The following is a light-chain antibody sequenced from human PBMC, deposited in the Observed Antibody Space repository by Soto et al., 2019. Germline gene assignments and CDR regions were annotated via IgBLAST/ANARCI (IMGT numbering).Light chain of an antibody. V-gene: IGKV4-1*01. Sequence: DIVMTQSPDSLTVSLGERATINCKSSQSVLYSSNNKNYLAWYQQKPRQPPKLLIYWASTRESGVPDRFCGSGSGTDFTLTISSLQAEDVAVYYCQHYYSLPLTFGGGTKVEIK. CDR1: QSVLYSSNNKNY. CDR2: WAS. CDR3: QHYYSLPLT. J-gene: IGKJ4*01.